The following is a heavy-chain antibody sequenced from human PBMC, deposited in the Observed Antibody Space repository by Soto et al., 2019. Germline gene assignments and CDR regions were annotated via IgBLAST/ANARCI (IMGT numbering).Heavy chain of an antibody. V-gene: IGHV4-31*03. Sequence: SETLSLTCTVSGGSISSGGYYWSWIRQHPGKGLEWIGYIYYSGSTYYNPSLKSRVTISVDTSKNQFSLKLSSVTAADTAVYYCARAHSSSSPFDYWGQGTLVTVSS. CDR3: ARAHSSSSPFDY. D-gene: IGHD6-6*01. J-gene: IGHJ4*02. CDR1: GGSISSGGYY. CDR2: IYYSGST.